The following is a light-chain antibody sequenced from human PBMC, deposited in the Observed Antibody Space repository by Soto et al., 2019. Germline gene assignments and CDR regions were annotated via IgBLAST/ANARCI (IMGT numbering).Light chain of an antibody. Sequence: DIHMNQSPSTLSASVGDTVTITYRASQSISSWLAWYQQKPGKAPKLLIYDASSLESGVPSRFSGSGSGTEFTLTISSLQPDDFATYYCQQYNSYSITFGQGTRLEIK. J-gene: IGKJ5*01. CDR2: DAS. V-gene: IGKV1-5*01. CDR1: QSISSW. CDR3: QQYNSYSIT.